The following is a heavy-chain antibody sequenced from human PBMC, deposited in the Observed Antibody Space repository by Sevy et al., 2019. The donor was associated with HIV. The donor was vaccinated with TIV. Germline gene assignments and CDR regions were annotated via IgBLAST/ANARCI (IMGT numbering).Heavy chain of an antibody. CDR3: ATTKVYYESSGDPFDY. CDR2: FDPEDGER. V-gene: IGHV1-24*01. Sequence: ASVKVSCKVSGYTLTALSMHWVRQTPGKGLEWMGSFDPEDGERIYAQKFQVRVAMTEDTSTDTAYMELSSLRSEDTAVYYCATTKVYYESSGDPFDYWGQGTLVTVSS. CDR1: GYTLTALS. J-gene: IGHJ4*02. D-gene: IGHD3-22*01.